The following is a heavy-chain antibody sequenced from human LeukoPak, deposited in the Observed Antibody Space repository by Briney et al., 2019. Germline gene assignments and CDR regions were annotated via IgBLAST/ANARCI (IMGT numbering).Heavy chain of an antibody. D-gene: IGHD3-10*01. CDR1: GFTFSSYW. J-gene: IGHJ4*02. CDR2: IKQDGSEQ. V-gene: IGHV3-7*02. Sequence: GGSLRLSCAASGFTFSSYWMSWVRQAPGKGPEWVANIKQDGSEQYYVDSVKGRFTISRDNAKNSLYLQMNSLRAEDTAVYYCAIPPGGYYFNWGQGTLVTVSS. CDR3: AIPPGGYYFN.